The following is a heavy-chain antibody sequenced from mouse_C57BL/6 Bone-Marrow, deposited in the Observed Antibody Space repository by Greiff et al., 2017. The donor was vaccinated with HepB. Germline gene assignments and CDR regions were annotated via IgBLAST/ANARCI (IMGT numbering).Heavy chain of an antibody. V-gene: IGHV5-6*01. D-gene: IGHD2-14*01. J-gene: IGHJ2*01. Sequence: EVKLMESGGDLVKPGGSLKLSCAASGFTFSTSGMSWVRQTPDRRLEWVATINTGGTYTYYAESVRGRFTISKDSAKNTLFLLMSSLKSEDSAIYYCTRDRFDYYFDYWGQGTTLTVSS. CDR1: GFTFSTSG. CDR3: TRDRFDYYFDY. CDR2: INTGGTYT.